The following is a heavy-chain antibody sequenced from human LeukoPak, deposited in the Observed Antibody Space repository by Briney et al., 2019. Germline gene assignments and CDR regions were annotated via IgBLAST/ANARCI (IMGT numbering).Heavy chain of an antibody. V-gene: IGHV1-24*01. CDR3: ATEAMVRGVLFSFDY. D-gene: IGHD3-10*01. Sequence: ASVTVSCTVSGYTLTELSMHWVRQAPGKGLEWMGGFDPEDGETIYAQKFQGRVTMTEDTSTDTAYMELSSLRSEDTAVYYCATEAMVRGVLFSFDYWGQGTLVTVSS. CDR2: FDPEDGET. CDR1: GYTLTELS. J-gene: IGHJ4*02.